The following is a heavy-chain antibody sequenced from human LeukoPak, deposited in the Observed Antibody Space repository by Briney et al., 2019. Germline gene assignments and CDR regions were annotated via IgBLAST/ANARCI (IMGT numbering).Heavy chain of an antibody. J-gene: IGHJ4*02. D-gene: IGHD6-13*01. CDR3: ATTLNIATAGYF. CDR2: VQQDGSEK. CDR1: GFTFNSYW. Sequence: GRSLRLSCAASGFTFNSYWMIWVRQAPGKGLEGVANVQQDGSEKYFVDSVKGRFTISRDNAKNSVYLQMNSLRAEDTAIYYCATTLNIATAGYFWGQGTLVTASS. V-gene: IGHV3-7*01.